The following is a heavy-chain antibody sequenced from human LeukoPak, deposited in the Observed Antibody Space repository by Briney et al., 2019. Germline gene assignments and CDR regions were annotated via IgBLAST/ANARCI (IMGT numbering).Heavy chain of an antibody. J-gene: IGHJ5*02. CDR3: ARDGDCSSTSCSTGHWFDP. Sequence: GGALRLSCAASGFTFSSYSMNWVRQAPGKRLEWVSSISSSSSYIYYADSVKGRFTISRDNAKNSLYLQMNSLRDEDTAVYYCARDGDCSSTSCSTGHWFDPWGQGTLVTVSS. CDR2: ISSSSSYI. CDR1: GFTFSSYS. D-gene: IGHD2-2*01. V-gene: IGHV3-21*01.